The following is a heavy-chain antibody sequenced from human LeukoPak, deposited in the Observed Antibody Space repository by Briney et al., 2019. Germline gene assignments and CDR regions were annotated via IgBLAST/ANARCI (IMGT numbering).Heavy chain of an antibody. CDR3: ARKNDYGDSYYMDV. V-gene: IGHV4-31*03. Sequence: PSETLSLTCTVSGCSISSGSNYWGWIRQHPGKGLEWIGYIHNTGRTDYNPSLKSRVIISLDTSKNRFSLRLSSVTAADTALYYCARKNDYGDSYYMDVWGKGTTVTVSS. CDR2: IHNTGRT. D-gene: IGHD4-17*01. CDR1: GCSISSGSNY. J-gene: IGHJ6*03.